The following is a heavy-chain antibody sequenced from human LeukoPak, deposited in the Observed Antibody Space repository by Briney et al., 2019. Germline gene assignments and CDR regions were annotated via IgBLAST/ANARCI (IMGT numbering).Heavy chain of an antibody. Sequence: SETLSLTCTVSGGSISSYYWSWIRQPAGKGLEWIGRIYTSGSTNYNPSLKSRVTMSVDTSKNQFSLKLSSVTAADTAVYYCARTTWIQLWLRGSYYFDYWGQGTLVTVSS. CDR2: IYTSGST. V-gene: IGHV4-4*07. J-gene: IGHJ4*02. D-gene: IGHD5-18*01. CDR1: GGSISSYY. CDR3: ARTTWIQLWLRGSYYFDY.